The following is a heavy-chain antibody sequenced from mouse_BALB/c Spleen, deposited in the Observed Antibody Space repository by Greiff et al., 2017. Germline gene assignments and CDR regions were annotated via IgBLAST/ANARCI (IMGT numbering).Heavy chain of an antibody. J-gene: IGHJ4*01. CDR3: ARSLITTVVATLSYYYAMDY. CDR2: ISSGSSTI. CDR1: GFTFSSFG. V-gene: IGHV5-17*02. D-gene: IGHD1-1*01. Sequence: EVHLVESGGGLVQPGGSRKLSCAASGFTFSSFGMHWVRQAPEKGLEWVAYISSGSSTIYYADTVKGRFTISRDNPKNTLFLQMTSLRSEDTAMYYCARSLITTVVATLSYYYAMDYWGQGTSVTVSS.